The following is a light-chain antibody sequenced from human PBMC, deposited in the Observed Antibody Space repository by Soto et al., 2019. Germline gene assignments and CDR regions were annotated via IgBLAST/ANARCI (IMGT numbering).Light chain of an antibody. Sequence: DIVMTQSPLSLPVTPGEPASISCRSSRSLFESGDGNTYLDWYVQKPGQSPQLLIHTLSYRASGGPDRFSGSGSGTGFTLKISRVEGEDVGVYYCMQRLEFVYTFGQG. CDR2: TLS. CDR3: MQRLEFVYT. J-gene: IGKJ2*01. V-gene: IGKV2-40*01. CDR1: RSLFESGDGNTY.